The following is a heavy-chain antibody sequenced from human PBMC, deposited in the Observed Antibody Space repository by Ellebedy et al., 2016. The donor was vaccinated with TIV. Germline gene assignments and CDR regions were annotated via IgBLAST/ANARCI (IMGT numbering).Heavy chain of an antibody. J-gene: IGHJ4*02. CDR2: ITGSGRNT. D-gene: IGHD1-1*01. Sequence: GGSLRLSCVASGFTFHSYTMSWVRQAPGKGLKWVSSITGSGRNTYYVDSVKGRFTISRDTSKKTLYLEMNSLRVEDTARYFCVKDKNWDDASFDYWGQGTLVTVSS. CDR1: GFTFHSYT. CDR3: VKDKNWDDASFDY. V-gene: IGHV3-23*01.